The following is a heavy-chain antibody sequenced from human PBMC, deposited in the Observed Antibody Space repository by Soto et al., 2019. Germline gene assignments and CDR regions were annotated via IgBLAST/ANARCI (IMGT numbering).Heavy chain of an antibody. CDR2: INPRSGDT. D-gene: IGHD6-13*01. CDR1: GYTFTDYF. Sequence: QVHLVQSGAEVRMPGASVKVSCKASGYTFTDYFMPWVRQAPVQGLEWMGIINPRSGDTGNAQKFQGRVSMTTDTSTSADYMELRGLTSEDTAIYYCARRDCDNSNCFSNWFDPWGQGTLVTVSS. CDR3: ARRDCDNSNCFSNWFDP. V-gene: IGHV1-46*03. J-gene: IGHJ5*02.